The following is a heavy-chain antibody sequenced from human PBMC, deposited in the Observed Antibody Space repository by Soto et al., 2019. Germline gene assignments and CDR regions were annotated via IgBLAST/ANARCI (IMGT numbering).Heavy chain of an antibody. CDR2: VNAYNGNT. V-gene: IGHV1-18*01. J-gene: IGHJ4*02. D-gene: IGHD1-7*01. CDR3: ARGAVSVGTGFDY. Sequence: QVQLVQSGAEVKKPGASVKVSCKASGYTFTSYGISWVRQAPGQGLEWMGWVNAYNGNTNYAQKFQGRVTMTTGTTTGTADKEQRSLRTDEAAVYYYARGAVSVGTGFDYWGQGTLVTVSS. CDR1: GYTFTSYG.